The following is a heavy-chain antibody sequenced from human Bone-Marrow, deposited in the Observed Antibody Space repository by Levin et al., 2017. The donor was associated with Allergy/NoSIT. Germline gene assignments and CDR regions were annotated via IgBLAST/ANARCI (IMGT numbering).Heavy chain of an antibody. J-gene: IGHJ3*01. D-gene: IGHD3-10*01. CDR2: IRSKANRSTT. CDR1: GFTCSDHY. V-gene: IGHV3-72*01. Sequence: GGSLRLSCAASGFTCSDHYMDWVRQVPGKGLEWVGRIRSKANRSTTEYAASVKGRFTISRDDSRNSLYVQMKSLKSEDTAVYFCTRVGQFYTFDGSGQGTVVTVSS. CDR3: TRVGQFYTFDG.